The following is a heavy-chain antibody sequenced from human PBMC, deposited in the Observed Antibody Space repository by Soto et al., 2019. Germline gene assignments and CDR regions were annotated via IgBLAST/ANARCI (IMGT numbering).Heavy chain of an antibody. Sequence: QVQLVESGGGVVQPGRSLRLSCAASGFTFSSYGMHWVRQAPGKGLEWVAVIWYDGSNKYYADSVKGRFTISRDNSKNTLYLQMNSLRAEDTAVYYCASVVVAATRYGMDVWGQGTTVTVSS. D-gene: IGHD2-15*01. CDR2: IWYDGSNK. J-gene: IGHJ6*02. V-gene: IGHV3-33*01. CDR3: ASVVVAATRYGMDV. CDR1: GFTFSSYG.